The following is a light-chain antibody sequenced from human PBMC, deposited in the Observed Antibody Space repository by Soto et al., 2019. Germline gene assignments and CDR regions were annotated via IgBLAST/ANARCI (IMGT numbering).Light chain of an antibody. V-gene: IGKV1-33*01. CDR2: DEY. J-gene: IGKJ5*01. Sequence: QINQAPSTLPASLGGRVTITCRASQTIRSWLAWYQPKPGREPKHLIYDEYNLEAGVPSRFKGSGSGTDFNFPISRLQPEDISTYYCEQYENLPPFGQGERPEV. CDR1: QTIRSW. CDR3: EQYENLPP.